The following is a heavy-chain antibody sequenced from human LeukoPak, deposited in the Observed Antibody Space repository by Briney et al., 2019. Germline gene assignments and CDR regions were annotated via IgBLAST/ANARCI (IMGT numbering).Heavy chain of an antibody. J-gene: IGHJ5*02. Sequence: ASVKVSCKAYGFTFTSSSVQWVRQARGQPLEWIGWIVVGSGNTHYAQKFQGKVTFTRDMSTNTAYMELSSLRSEDTAVYYCAADVGYAWGQGTLVTVSS. CDR1: GFTFTSSS. CDR2: IVVGSGNT. V-gene: IGHV1-58*01. D-gene: IGHD5-18*01. CDR3: AADVGYA.